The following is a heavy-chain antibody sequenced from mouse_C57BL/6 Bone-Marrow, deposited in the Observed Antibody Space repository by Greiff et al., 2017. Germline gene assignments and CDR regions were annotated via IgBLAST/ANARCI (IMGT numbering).Heavy chain of an antibody. V-gene: IGHV5-16*01. CDR1: GFTFSDYY. CDR3: AREGLLLFDY. J-gene: IGHJ2*01. CDR2: INYDGSST. Sequence: EVKVVESEGGLVQPGSSMKLSCTASGFTFSDYYMAWVRQVPEKGLEWVATINYDGSSTYYLDSLKSRFIISRDNAKNILYLQMSSLKSEDTATYYCAREGLLLFDYWGQGTTLTVSS. D-gene: IGHD2-3*01.